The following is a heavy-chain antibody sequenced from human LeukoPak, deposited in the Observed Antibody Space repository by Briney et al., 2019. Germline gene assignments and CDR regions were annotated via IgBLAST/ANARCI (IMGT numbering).Heavy chain of an antibody. V-gene: IGHV3-7*01. CDR1: GFTFSSYA. D-gene: IGHD5-24*01. CDR3: ARETPRRGETRDGYR. J-gene: IGHJ4*02. CDR2: IKEDGSET. Sequence: GGSLRLSCAASGFTFSSYAMSWVRQAPGKGLECLAKIKEDGSETYYADSVKGRFTISRDNPKNLLFLQINSLRVEDTAVYYCARETPRRGETRDGYRWGQGTLVTVSS.